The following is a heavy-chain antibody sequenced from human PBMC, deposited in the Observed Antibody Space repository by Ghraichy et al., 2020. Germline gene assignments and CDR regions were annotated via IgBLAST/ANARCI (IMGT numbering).Heavy chain of an antibody. CDR1: GFTFSDYY. CDR2: ISSSGSTI. D-gene: IGHD1-14*01. Sequence: GGSLRLSCAASGFTFSDYYMSWIRQAPGKGLEWVSYISSSGSTIYYADSVKGRFTISRDNAKNSLYLQMNSLRAEDTAVYYCARDLADSNLNPQYYFDYWGQGTLVTVSS. V-gene: IGHV3-11*04. CDR3: ARDLADSNLNPQYYFDY. J-gene: IGHJ4*02.